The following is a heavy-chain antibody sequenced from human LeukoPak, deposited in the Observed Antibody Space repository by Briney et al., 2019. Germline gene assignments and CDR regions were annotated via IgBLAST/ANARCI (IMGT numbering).Heavy chain of an antibody. CDR3: ARTIETYHSSTHGFAP. Sequence: SVKVSCKASGGSISSYAISGVRQAPGQGLEWMGRIIPILEIANYAQKFQGRGKITADKSTSTAHMELSSLRSEDTAVYYCARTIETYHSSTHGFAPWGQGTLVTVSS. J-gene: IGHJ5*02. D-gene: IGHD6-13*01. CDR1: GGSISSYA. CDR2: IIPILEIA. V-gene: IGHV1-69*04.